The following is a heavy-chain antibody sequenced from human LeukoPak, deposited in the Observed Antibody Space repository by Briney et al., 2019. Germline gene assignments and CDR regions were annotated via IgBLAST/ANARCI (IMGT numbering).Heavy chain of an antibody. CDR3: ARDLLGWTLPEFNY. J-gene: IGHJ4*02. D-gene: IGHD2-8*02. CDR1: GFTFSNYG. Sequence: PGGSLRLSCGASGFTFSNYGMLWVRQAPGKGLEWVTFIQYDGSKKYYADSVKGRFTISRDNSKNTLYLQMNSLRAEDTAVYYCARDLLGWTLPEFNYWGQGTLVTVSS. CDR2: IQYDGSKK. V-gene: IGHV3-30*02.